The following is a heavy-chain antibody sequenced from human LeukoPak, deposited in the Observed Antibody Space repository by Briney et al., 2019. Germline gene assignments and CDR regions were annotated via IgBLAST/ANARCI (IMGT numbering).Heavy chain of an antibody. V-gene: IGHV4-39*07. J-gene: IGHJ4*02. Sequence: SETLSLTCTVSGGSISSSSYYWGWIRQPPGKGLEWIGSIYYSGSTYYNPSLKSRVTISVDTSKNQFSLKLSSVTAADTAVYYCARWSGGKLDYWGQGTLVTVSS. D-gene: IGHD4-23*01. CDR1: GGSISSSSYY. CDR3: ARWSGGKLDY. CDR2: IYYSGST.